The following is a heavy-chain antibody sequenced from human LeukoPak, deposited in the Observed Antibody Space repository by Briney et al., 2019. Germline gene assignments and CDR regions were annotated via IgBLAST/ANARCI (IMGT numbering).Heavy chain of an antibody. CDR1: GFSFKDYY. J-gene: IGHJ4*02. CDR2: INVNGGAM. D-gene: IGHD6-13*01. CDR3: ARGPRILAAGSYFFDY. V-gene: IGHV3-11*01. Sequence: GGSLRLSRAASGFSFKDYYYSWIRQAPGKGLEWVSFINVNGGAMYYADFVKGRFTISRQNAQNSVYLEMNSLRDEDTAVCYCARGPRILAAGSYFFDYWGQGSLVTVSS.